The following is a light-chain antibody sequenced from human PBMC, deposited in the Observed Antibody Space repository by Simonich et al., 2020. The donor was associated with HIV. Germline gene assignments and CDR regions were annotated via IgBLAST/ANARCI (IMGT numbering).Light chain of an antibody. V-gene: IGKV1-39*01. Sequence: DIQMTQSPSSLSSSVGDRFTITCRARQSISSYVNWYQQKPGKAPKLLIYAASSLQSGVPSRFSGSGSGIDFTLTISSRQPEDFATYYCQQSYSTPYTFGQGTKLEIK. CDR3: QQSYSTPYT. CDR1: QSISSY. CDR2: AAS. J-gene: IGKJ2*01.